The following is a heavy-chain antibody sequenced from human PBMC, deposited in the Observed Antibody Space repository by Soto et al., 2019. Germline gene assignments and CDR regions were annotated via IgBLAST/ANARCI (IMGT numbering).Heavy chain of an antibody. Sequence: SETLSLTCTVSGGSISNGYYYWSWVRQNPGKGLEWIGHIYHSGRTYYNPSLKSRVSISVDTSKSQFSLHLSSVTAADTAVYYCARWVEVSLDYFDSWGQGTSVTV. D-gene: IGHD2-15*01. J-gene: IGHJ4*02. CDR1: GGSISNGYYY. CDR3: ARWVEVSLDYFDS. V-gene: IGHV4-31*03. CDR2: IYHSGRT.